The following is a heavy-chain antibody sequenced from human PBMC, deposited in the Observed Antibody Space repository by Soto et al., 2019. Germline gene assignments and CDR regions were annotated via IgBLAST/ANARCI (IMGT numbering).Heavy chain of an antibody. CDR2: ISSGGGNT. D-gene: IGHD2-2*01. Sequence: EVQLLEAGGGLVQPGGSLRLSCAASGFTLRSSAMSWVRQAPGKGLEWVSAISSGGGNTFYADSVKGRFTISRDNSNNTLYLHMNSLRAEDTAVYYCAKDRVLPSGTQWGQGALVTVSS. CDR1: GFTLRSSA. J-gene: IGHJ4*02. CDR3: AKDRVLPSGTQ. V-gene: IGHV3-23*01.